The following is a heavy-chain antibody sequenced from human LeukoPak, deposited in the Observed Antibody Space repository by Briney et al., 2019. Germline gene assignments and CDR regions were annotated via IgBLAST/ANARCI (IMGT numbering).Heavy chain of an antibody. CDR3: ARYSGYDSYYYYYMDV. CDR2: INWNGGST. V-gene: IGHV3-20*04. Sequence: GGSLRLSCAASGFTFSSYGMHWVRQAPGKGLEWVSGINWNGGSTGYADSVKGRFTISRDNAKNSLYLQMNSLRAEDTALYYCARYSGYDSYYYYYMDVWGKGTTVTVSS. J-gene: IGHJ6*03. D-gene: IGHD5-12*01. CDR1: GFTFSSYG.